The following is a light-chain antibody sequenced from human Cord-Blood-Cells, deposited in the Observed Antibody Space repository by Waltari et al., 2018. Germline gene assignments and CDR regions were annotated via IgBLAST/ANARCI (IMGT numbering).Light chain of an antibody. CDR2: DVS. J-gene: IGLJ1*01. V-gene: IGLV2-11*01. Sequence: QSALTQPRSVSGSPGQPVTISCTGTSSDVGGYNYVSWSQQHTGKAPKLMIYDVSKRPSGVPDRFSGSKSGNTASLTISGLQAEDEADYYCCSYAGSYTYVFGTGTKVTVL. CDR1: SSDVGGYNY. CDR3: CSYAGSYTYV.